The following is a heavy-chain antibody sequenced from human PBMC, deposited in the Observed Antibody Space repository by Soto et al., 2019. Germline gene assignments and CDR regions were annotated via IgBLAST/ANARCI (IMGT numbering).Heavy chain of an antibody. Sequence: EGSLRLSCAASGFTFSSYGMHWVRQAPGKGLEWVAVISYDGSNKYYADSVKGRFTISRDNSKNTLYLQMNSLRAEDTAVYYCARSGGSCYQCMDVWGQGTTVTVSS. CDR3: ARSGGSCYQCMDV. J-gene: IGHJ6*02. CDR1: GFTFSSYG. CDR2: ISYDGSNK. D-gene: IGHD2-15*01. V-gene: IGHV3-30*03.